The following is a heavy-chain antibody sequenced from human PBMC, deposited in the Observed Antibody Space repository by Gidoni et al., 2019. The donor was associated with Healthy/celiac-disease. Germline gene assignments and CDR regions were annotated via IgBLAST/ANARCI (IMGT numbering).Heavy chain of an antibody. D-gene: IGHD1-26*01. V-gene: IGHV4-30-2*01. CDR1: GGSISSGGYS. CDR2: IYHSGST. Sequence: QLQLQESGSGLVKPSQTLSLTCAVSGGSISSGGYSWSWIRQPPGKGLEWIGYIYHSGSTHYNPSLKSRVTISVDRSKNQFSLKLSSVTAADTAVYYCARDSGSYPEEYFQHWGQGTLVTVSS. J-gene: IGHJ1*01. CDR3: ARDSGSYPEEYFQH.